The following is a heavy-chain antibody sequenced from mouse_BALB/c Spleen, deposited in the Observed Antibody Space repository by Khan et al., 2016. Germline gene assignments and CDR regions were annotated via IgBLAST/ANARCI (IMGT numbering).Heavy chain of an antibody. CDR3: AGGNSPLDY. CDR2: IDPANGNF. CDR1: GFNIKDTY. Sequence: VQLQQFGAELVKPGASVTLSCTASGFNIKDTYLHWVKQRPEQGLEWIGRIDPANGNFKFDPKFQGKATITADTYSNTTYLQLSGLTSEDTAVYYCAGGNSPLDYWGQGTTLTVSS. J-gene: IGHJ2*01. D-gene: IGHD2-1*01. V-gene: IGHV14-3*02.